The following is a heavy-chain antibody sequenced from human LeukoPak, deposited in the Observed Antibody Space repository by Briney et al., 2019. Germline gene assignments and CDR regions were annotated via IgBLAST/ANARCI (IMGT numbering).Heavy chain of an antibody. J-gene: IGHJ4*02. D-gene: IGHD5-12*01. CDR1: GGSISSYY. CDR3: ARRSGGYDDPFDY. V-gene: IGHV4-59*08. Sequence: SETLSLTCTVSGGSISSYYWSWIRQPPGKGLEWIGYIYYSGSTNYNPSLKSRVTISVDTSKNQFSLKLSSVTAADTAVHYCARRSGGYDDPFDYWGQGTLVTVSS. CDR2: IYYSGST.